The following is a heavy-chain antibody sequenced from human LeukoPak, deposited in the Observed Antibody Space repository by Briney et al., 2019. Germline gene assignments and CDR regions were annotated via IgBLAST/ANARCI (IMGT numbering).Heavy chain of an antibody. D-gene: IGHD3-3*01. V-gene: IGHV4-59*01. CDR1: GGSISSYY. J-gene: IGHJ6*03. Sequence: SETLSLTCTVSGGSISSYYWSWIRQPPGKGLEWIGYIYYSGSTNYNPSLKSRVTISVDTSKNQFSLKLSSVTAADTAVYYCARGVYGVAFYYYYMDVWGKGTTVTVSS. CDR3: ARGVYGVAFYYYYMDV. CDR2: IYYSGST.